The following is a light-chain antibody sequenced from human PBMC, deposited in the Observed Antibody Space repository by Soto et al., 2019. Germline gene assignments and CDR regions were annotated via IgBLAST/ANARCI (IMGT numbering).Light chain of an antibody. J-gene: IGKJ1*01. CDR1: QGIRND. V-gene: IGKV1-6*01. CDR3: LQDYSYPWT. CDR2: AAS. Sequence: AMQLTQSPSSVCASVGDRVTITCRASQGIRNDLGWYQQKPGKAPKLLIYAASSLQSGVPSRFSGSASGTDFTLTISSLQPEDFATYYCLQDYSYPWTFAQGTNVDSK.